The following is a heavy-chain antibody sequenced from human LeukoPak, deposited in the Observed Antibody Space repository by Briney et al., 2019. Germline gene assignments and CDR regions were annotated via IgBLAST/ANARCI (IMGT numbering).Heavy chain of an antibody. CDR1: GGSISSYY. D-gene: IGHD2-2*01. CDR2: IYYSGST. J-gene: IGHJ6*04. V-gene: IGHV4-59*01. Sequence: MPSETLSLTCTVSGGSISSYYWSWIRQPPGKGLEWIGYIYYSGSTNYNPSLKSRVTISVDTSKNQFSLKLSSVTAADTAVYYCARDLRHCTSTSCYMDVWGEGTTVTVSS. CDR3: ARDLRHCTSTSCYMDV.